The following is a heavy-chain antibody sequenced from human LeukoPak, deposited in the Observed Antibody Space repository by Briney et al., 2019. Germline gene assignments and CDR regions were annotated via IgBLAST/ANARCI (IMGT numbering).Heavy chain of an antibody. J-gene: IGHJ4*02. CDR1: GFTFSSYA. CDR2: ISGSGGST. Sequence: PGGSLRLSCAASGFTFSSYAMSWVRQAPGKGLEWASAISGSGGSTYYADSVKGRFTISRDNAKNSLYLQMNSLRAEDTALYYCARDDYGSGSWNDYWGQGTLVTVSS. CDR3: ARDDYGSGSWNDY. V-gene: IGHV3-23*01. D-gene: IGHD3-10*01.